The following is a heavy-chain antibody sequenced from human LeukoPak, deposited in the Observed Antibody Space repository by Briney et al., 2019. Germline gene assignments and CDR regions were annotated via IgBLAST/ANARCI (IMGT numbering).Heavy chain of an antibody. D-gene: IGHD3-22*01. CDR2: ISYSGGT. V-gene: IGHV4-39*02. Sequence: SETVSLTCTVSDWSIINNKHYWGWTRQPPGKGLEWIGSISYSGGTAYNPSLRSRVTISVDTSKNQFSLKVNSVTAADTAVYYCAREVEYYDSSGYRPHAFDIWGQGTLVTVSS. J-gene: IGHJ3*02. CDR1: DWSIINNKHY. CDR3: AREVEYYDSSGYRPHAFDI.